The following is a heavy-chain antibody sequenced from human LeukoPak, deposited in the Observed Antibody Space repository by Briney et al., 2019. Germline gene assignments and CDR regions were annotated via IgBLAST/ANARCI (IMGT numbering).Heavy chain of an antibody. CDR1: GYTFSCYY. CDR3: ARALRDCSGGNCYGY. V-gene: IGHV1-2*02. Sequence: GASVKVSCKASGYTFSCYYIHWVRQAPGQRLEWMGWINPNSGGTNYAQKFQGRVTMTRDTSISTAYMELSRLRSDDTAVYYCARALRDCSGGNCYGYWGQGTLVTVSS. CDR2: INPNSGGT. D-gene: IGHD2-15*01. J-gene: IGHJ4*02.